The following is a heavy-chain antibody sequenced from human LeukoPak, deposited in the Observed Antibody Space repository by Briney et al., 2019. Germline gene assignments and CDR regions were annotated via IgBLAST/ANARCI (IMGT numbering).Heavy chain of an antibody. CDR2: ISYDGSNK. D-gene: IGHD6-13*01. Sequence: GGSLRLSCAASGFTFCSYDMHWVRQARGKGLVWVAIISYDGSNKYYADSVKGRFTISRDNSKNTLYLQMNSLRAEDTAVYYCARDSAHSSSWYEFDYWGQGTLVTVSS. V-gene: IGHV3-30-3*01. CDR1: GFTFCSYD. CDR3: ARDSAHSSSWYEFDY. J-gene: IGHJ4*02.